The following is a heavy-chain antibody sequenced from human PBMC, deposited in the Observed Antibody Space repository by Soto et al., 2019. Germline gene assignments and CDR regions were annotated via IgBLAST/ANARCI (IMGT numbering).Heavy chain of an antibody. CDR3: ARLDNSGYYSNQQPYYFDY. Sequence: QVQLQESGPGLVKPSQTLSLTCTVSGASVSSDDYYWTWIRQSPGRGLEWMGYIYHSGDTYYNPSLRRRLTMSVDTSRNQFSLTLNSVTAADTAVYYCARLDNSGYYSNQQPYYFDYWGQGTLVTVSS. D-gene: IGHD3-22*01. J-gene: IGHJ4*02. CDR1: GASVSSDDYY. V-gene: IGHV4-31*03. CDR2: IYHSGDT.